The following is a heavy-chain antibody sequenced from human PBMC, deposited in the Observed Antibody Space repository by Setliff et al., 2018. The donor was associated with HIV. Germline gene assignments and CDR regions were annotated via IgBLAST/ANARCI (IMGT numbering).Heavy chain of an antibody. V-gene: IGHV1-3*01. J-gene: IGHJ4*02. CDR1: GYTFTSYG. CDR3: ARDGWELDRGRVDYFDY. D-gene: IGHD3-10*01. CDR2: INAGNGNT. Sequence: EASVKVSCKASGYTFTSYGISWVRQAPGQGLEWMGWINAGNGNTKYSQKFQGRVTITRDTSASTAYMELRSLRSEDTAVYYCARDGWELDRGRVDYFDYWGQGALVTVSS.